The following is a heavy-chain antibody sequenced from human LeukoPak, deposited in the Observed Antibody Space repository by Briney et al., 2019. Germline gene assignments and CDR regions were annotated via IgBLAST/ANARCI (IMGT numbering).Heavy chain of an antibody. D-gene: IGHD1-26*01. Sequence: GGSLRLSCTTSGLTFSTSGFNWVRQAPGKGLEWVASIGPTGFDRYHADSIKGRFTISRDNAKNSLYLQMDSLRAEDTAVYLCVRGIVGTGQFYFHHWGQGTLVTVSS. V-gene: IGHV3-21*01. CDR3: VRGIVGTGQFYFHH. CDR1: GLTFSTSG. J-gene: IGHJ4*02. CDR2: IGPTGFDR.